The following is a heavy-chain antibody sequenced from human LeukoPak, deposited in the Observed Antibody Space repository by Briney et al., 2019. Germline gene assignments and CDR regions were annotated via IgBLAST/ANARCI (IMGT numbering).Heavy chain of an antibody. J-gene: IGHJ4*02. CDR1: GGSISSSSYY. V-gene: IGHV4-39*07. D-gene: IGHD3-10*01. CDR3: ARGRLVRGVIMGTYFDY. CDR2: IYYSGST. Sequence: SETLSLTCTVSGGSISSSSYYWGWIRQPPGKGLEWIGSIYYSGSTYYNPSLKSRVTISVDTSKNQFSLKLSSVTAADTAVYYCARGRLVRGVIMGTYFDYWGQGTLVTVSS.